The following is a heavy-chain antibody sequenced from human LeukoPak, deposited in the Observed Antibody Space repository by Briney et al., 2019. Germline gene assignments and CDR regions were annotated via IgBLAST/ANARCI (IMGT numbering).Heavy chain of an antibody. CDR2: IYYSGNT. Sequence: SEPLSLPCPASGGSISSYYWGWIRQPPGKGLEWIGSIYYSGNTYYNPSLKSRVTISVDTSKNQFSLKLSSVTAADTAVYYCARRYSSSWSLDFDYWGQGTLVTVSP. V-gene: IGHV4-39*01. J-gene: IGHJ4*02. CDR3: ARRYSSSWSLDFDY. CDR1: GGSISSYY. D-gene: IGHD6-13*01.